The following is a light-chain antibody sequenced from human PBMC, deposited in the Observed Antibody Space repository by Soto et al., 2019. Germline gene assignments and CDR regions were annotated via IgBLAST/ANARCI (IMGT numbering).Light chain of an antibody. CDR1: QSVSSY. CDR3: QQRARWPIT. V-gene: IGKV3-11*01. J-gene: IGKJ5*01. Sequence: EIVLTQSPTTLSLSPGERATLSCRASQSVSSYLIWYQQRPGQAPRLLISDASSRATGIPARFSGSGSGTDFTLNISSLEPEDFAVYYCQQRARWPITFGQGTRLEIK. CDR2: DAS.